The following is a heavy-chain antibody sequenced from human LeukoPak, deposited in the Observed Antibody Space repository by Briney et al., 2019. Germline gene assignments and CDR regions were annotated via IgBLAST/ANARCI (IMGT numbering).Heavy chain of an antibody. CDR2: ISSSGSTI. CDR1: GFTFSSYA. Sequence: GGSLRLSCAASGFTFSSYAMSWVRQAPGKGLEWVSYISSSGSTIYYADSVKGRFTISRDNVKNSLFLQMDSLRAEDTSVYYCARRGSSSGYYFPWGQGTLVTVSS. J-gene: IGHJ5*02. D-gene: IGHD3-22*01. V-gene: IGHV3-48*03. CDR3: ARRGSSSGYYFP.